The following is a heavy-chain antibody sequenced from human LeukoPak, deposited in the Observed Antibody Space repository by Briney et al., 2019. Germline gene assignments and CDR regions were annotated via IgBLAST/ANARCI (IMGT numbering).Heavy chain of an antibody. Sequence: PSETLSLSCVVNGESFSNHFWTWMRQSPGKGLEWIGEIEHRGNTNYNPSLKSRVTISVDTSKNEFSLKLKSVTAADTAVFYCARCRGVAVLREFDFWGLGTLVTVSS. CDR1: GESFSNHF. V-gene: IGHV4-34*01. CDR2: IEHRGNT. CDR3: ARCRGVAVLREFDF. D-gene: IGHD6-19*01. J-gene: IGHJ5*01.